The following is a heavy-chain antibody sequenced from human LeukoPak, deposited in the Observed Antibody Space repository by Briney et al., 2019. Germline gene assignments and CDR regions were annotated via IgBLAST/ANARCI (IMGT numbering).Heavy chain of an antibody. CDR1: GFTVSSNY. CDR3: ASPSSGSLHFDY. V-gene: IGHV3-66*01. D-gene: IGHD3-10*01. J-gene: IGHJ4*02. CDR2: IYSGGST. Sequence: PGGSLRLSCAASGFTVSSNYMSWVRQAPGKGLEWVSVIYSGGSTYYADSVKGRFTISRDNSKNTRYLQMNSLRAEDTAVYYCASPSSGSLHFDYWGQGTLVTVSS.